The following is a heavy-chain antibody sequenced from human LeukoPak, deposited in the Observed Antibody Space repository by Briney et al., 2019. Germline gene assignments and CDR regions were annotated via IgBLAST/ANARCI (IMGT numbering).Heavy chain of an antibody. CDR1: GFTFSSYA. CDR3: AKDWTGTKPFDL. V-gene: IGHV3-23*01. D-gene: IGHD3/OR15-3a*01. J-gene: IGHJ2*01. Sequence: PGGSLRLSCAASGFTFSSYAMSWVRQAPGKGLDWVSGISGSGGSTYYADSVKGRFTISRGNSKNTLYLQMNSLRAEDTAVYYCAKDWTGTKPFDLWGRGTLVTVSS. CDR2: ISGSGGST.